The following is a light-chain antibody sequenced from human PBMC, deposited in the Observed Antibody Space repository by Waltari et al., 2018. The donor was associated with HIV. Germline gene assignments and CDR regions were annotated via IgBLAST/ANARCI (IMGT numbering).Light chain of an antibody. CDR3: ISYTGFTTPYV. CDR2: EVN. V-gene: IGLV2-14*01. CDR1: SSDVGGYNY. Sequence: QSALTQPASVSGSPGQSITISCTGTSSDVGGYNYVSWYQQHPGKAPELMMYEVNNRPSGVSNRLSGSKSGNTASLTISGLQAEDEADYYCISYTGFTTPYVFGTGTKVTVL. J-gene: IGLJ1*01.